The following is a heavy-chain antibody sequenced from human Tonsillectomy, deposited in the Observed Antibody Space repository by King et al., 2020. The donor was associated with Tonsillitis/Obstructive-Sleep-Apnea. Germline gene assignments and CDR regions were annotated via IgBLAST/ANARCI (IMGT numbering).Heavy chain of an antibody. Sequence: VTLKESGPVLVKPTETLTLTCTVSGFSLSNARMGVSWIRQPPGKALEWLAHIFSNDEKSYSTSLKSRLTISKDTSKSQVVLTMTNMDPVDTATYYCALIYCSSTSCYYYYYYGMDVWAQGPTVPVSS. CDR1: GFSLSNARMG. J-gene: IGHJ6*02. D-gene: IGHD2-2*01. V-gene: IGHV2-26*01. CDR3: ALIYCSSTSCYYYYYYGMDV. CDR2: IFSNDEK.